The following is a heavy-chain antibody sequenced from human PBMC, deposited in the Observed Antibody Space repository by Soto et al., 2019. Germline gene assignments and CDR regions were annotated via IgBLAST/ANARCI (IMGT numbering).Heavy chain of an antibody. J-gene: IGHJ6*03. Sequence: QVQLVQSGAEVKKPGSSVKVSCKASGDTFSNHTISWVRQAPGQGLEWMGRIIPILGVANYAQKFQGSVTLTADKSTSKAYMELSSLRSADTALYYCARVAEMGPVLQGYFYYLDVWGKGTTVTVSS. CDR1: GDTFSNHT. CDR2: IIPILGVA. CDR3: ARVAEMGPVLQGYFYYLDV. D-gene: IGHD6-19*01. V-gene: IGHV1-69*04.